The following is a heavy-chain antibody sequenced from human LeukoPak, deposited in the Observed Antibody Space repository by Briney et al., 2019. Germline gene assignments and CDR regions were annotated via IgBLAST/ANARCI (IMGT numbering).Heavy chain of an antibody. D-gene: IGHD6-19*01. CDR1: GGTFSSYA. V-gene: IGHV1-69*04. CDR2: IIPILGIA. CDR3: AKEVAVAGTVDY. J-gene: IGHJ4*02. Sequence: ASVKVSCKASGGTFSSYAISWVRQAPGQGREWMGRIIPILGIANYAQKFQGRVTITADNSTSTAYMELSSLRSEDTAVYYCAKEVAVAGTVDYWGQGTLVTVSS.